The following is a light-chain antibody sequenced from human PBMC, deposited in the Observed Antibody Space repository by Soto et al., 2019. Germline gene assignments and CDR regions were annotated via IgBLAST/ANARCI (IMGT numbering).Light chain of an antibody. CDR3: QQYDNRPFT. CDR1: QDISNY. J-gene: IGKJ3*01. CDR2: DAS. V-gene: IGKV1-33*01. Sequence: DIQMTQSPSSLSASVGDRVTITCQASQDISNYLNWYQQKPGNTPKLLIYDASNLEQGVPSRFSGSGSGTDFTVAISSLQPEDIATYYCQQYDNRPFTFGPGTKVDSK.